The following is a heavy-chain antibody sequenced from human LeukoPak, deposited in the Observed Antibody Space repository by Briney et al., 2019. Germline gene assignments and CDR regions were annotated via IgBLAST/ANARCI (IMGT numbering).Heavy chain of an antibody. CDR2: INPNSGGT. D-gene: IGHD6-19*01. CDR1: GYTFTGYY. J-gene: IGHJ3*02. Sequence: ASVKVSCKASGYTFTGYYMHWVRQAPGQGLEGMGWINPNSGGTNYAQKFQGRVTMTRDTSISTAYMELSRLRSDDTAVYYCARGYSSFDAFDIWGQGTMVTVSS. V-gene: IGHV1-2*02. CDR3: ARGYSSFDAFDI.